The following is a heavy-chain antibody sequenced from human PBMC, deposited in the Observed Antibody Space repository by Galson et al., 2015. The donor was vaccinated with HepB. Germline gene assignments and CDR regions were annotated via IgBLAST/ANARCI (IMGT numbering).Heavy chain of an antibody. CDR2: VRHKARRYTT. Sequence: SLRLSCAASGFTFSDYYMEWVRQAPGKGLEWVGRVRHKARRYTTDYVASVEGRFTISKDDSKNSLYLQMDSLKTEDTAVYYCSRTLPGIDLDYWGQGTLVTVSS. CDR3: SRTLPGIDLDY. J-gene: IGHJ4*02. CDR1: GFTFSDYY. V-gene: IGHV3-72*01. D-gene: IGHD3-3*02.